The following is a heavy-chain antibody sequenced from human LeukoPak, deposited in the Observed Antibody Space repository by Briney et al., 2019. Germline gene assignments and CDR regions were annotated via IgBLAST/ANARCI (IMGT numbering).Heavy chain of an antibody. CDR1: GFTFSSYG. CDR3: ARDRYDGSSLDY. V-gene: IGHV3-33*01. CDR2: IWYDGSNK. Sequence: GGSLRLSCAASGFTFSSYGMHWVRQAPGKGLEWVPVIWYDGSNKYYADSVKGRFTISRDNSKNTLYLQMNSLRAEDTAVYYCARDRYDGSSLDYWGQGTLVTVSS. J-gene: IGHJ4*02. D-gene: IGHD4-23*01.